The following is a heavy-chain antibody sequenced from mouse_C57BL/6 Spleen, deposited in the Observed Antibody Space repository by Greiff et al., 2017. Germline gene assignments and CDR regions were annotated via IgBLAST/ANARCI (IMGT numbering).Heavy chain of an antibody. CDR3: ARSLITTALGAMDY. J-gene: IGHJ4*01. CDR1: GFTFTDYY. Sequence: EVQRVESGGGLVQPGGSLSLSCAASGFTFTDYYMSWVRQPPGKALEWLGFLRNKANGYTTEYSASVKGRFTISRDNSQSILYLQMNALRAEDSATYYCARSLITTALGAMDYWGQGTSVTVSS. V-gene: IGHV7-3*01. CDR2: LRNKANGYTT. D-gene: IGHD1-1*01.